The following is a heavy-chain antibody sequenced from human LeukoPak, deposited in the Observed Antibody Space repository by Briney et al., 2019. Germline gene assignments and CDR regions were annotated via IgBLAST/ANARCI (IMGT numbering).Heavy chain of an antibody. CDR1: GFPVRDFW. CDR3: ARGGWELDY. J-gene: IGHJ4*02. Sequence: PGGPLKLSCAASGFPVRDFWMAWVRQAPGKGLEWVAHIKEDRTADYYVDSVKGRFTISKDDGKNSLHLQMNSLRVEDTAVYYCARGGWELDYWGQGTLVTVSS. V-gene: IGHV3-7*01. D-gene: IGHD4-23*01. CDR2: IKEDRTAD.